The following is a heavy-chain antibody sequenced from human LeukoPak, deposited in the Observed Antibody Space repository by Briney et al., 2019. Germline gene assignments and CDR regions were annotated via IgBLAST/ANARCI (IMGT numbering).Heavy chain of an antibody. CDR1: EFPFSNYA. V-gene: IGHV3-23*01. D-gene: IGHD1-26*01. Sequence: GGPLRLSCAASEFPFSNYAMTWVRQAPGKGLEWVSGISGSAGTTYYADSVKGRFTISRDNSKNTLDLQMSSLRVEDTAVYYCASGGPTRGTLDYWGQGTLVTVSS. CDR3: ASGGPTRGTLDY. J-gene: IGHJ4*02. CDR2: ISGSAGTT.